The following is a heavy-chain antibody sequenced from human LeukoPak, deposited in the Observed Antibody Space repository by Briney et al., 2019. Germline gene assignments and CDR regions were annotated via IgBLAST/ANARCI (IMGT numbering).Heavy chain of an antibody. CDR3: ASRRSIAVAGRGYVDY. J-gene: IGHJ4*02. CDR1: GFTFSSYA. Sequence: PGRSLRLSCAASGFTFSSYAMHWVRQAPGKGLEWVAVISYDGSNKYYADSVKGRFTISRDNSKNTLYLQMNSLRAEDTAVYYCASRRSIAVAGRGYVDYWGQGTLVTVSS. D-gene: IGHD6-19*01. CDR2: ISYDGSNK. V-gene: IGHV3-30-3*01.